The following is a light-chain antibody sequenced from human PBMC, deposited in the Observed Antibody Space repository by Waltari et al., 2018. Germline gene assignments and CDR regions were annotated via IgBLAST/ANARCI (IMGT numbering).Light chain of an antibody. Sequence: EVVLMQSPGTLSLSPGERATLSCRASQSINSNYLAWFQQRPGQAPRLLIYSASSRASGIPDGFSGSGSGTDFTLTISRLEPEDFAVYYCLQYGNSPMYTFGQGTKLEIK. CDR2: SAS. CDR3: LQYGNSPMYT. CDR1: QSINSNY. J-gene: IGKJ2*01. V-gene: IGKV3-20*01.